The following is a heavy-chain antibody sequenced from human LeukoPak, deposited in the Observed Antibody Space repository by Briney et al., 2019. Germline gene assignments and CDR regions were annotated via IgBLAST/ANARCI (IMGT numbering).Heavy chain of an antibody. CDR3: ARVRDGHAFDI. J-gene: IGHJ3*02. CDR1: GGTFNSYA. Sequence: VASVKVSCKASGGTFNSYAISWVRQAPGQGLEWMGRIIPILGIANYAQKFQGRVTITADKSTSTAYMELSSLRSEDTAVYYCARVRDGHAFDIWGQGTMVTVSS. V-gene: IGHV1-69*04. D-gene: IGHD5-24*01. CDR2: IIPILGIA.